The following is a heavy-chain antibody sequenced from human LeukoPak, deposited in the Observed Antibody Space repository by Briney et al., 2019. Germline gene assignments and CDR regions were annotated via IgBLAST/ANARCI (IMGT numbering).Heavy chain of an antibody. CDR1: GGTFSSYA. CDR3: ARDPGGDSGSYYAYPFDY. V-gene: IGHV1-69*05. D-gene: IGHD1-26*01. CDR2: IIPIFGTA. J-gene: IGHJ4*02. Sequence: ASVKVSCKASGGTFSSYAISWVRQAPGQGLEWMGRIIPIFGTANYAQKFQGRVTITTDESTGTAYMELSSLRSEDTAVYYCARDPGGDSGSYYAYPFDYWGQGTLVTVSS.